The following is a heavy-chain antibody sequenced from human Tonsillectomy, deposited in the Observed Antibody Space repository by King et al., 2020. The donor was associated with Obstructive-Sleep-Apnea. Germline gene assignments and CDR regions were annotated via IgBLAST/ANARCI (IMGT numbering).Heavy chain of an antibody. CDR3: ARLDSSGYPPYY. V-gene: IGHV4-59*08. J-gene: IGHJ4*02. CDR1: GGSISSYY. D-gene: IGHD3-22*01. Sequence: LPESGPGLVKPSETLSLTCTVSGGSISSYYWSWLRQPPGKGLEWIGYIYYSGSTNYNPSLKSRVTISVDTSKNQFSLKLSSVTAADTAVYYCARLDSSGYPPYYWGQGTLVTVSS. CDR2: IYYSGST.